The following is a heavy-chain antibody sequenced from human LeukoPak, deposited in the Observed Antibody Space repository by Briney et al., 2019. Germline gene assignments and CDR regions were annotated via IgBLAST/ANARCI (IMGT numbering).Heavy chain of an antibody. D-gene: IGHD6-13*01. J-gene: IGHJ4*02. CDR3: ARDPRYSSSWYVDY. V-gene: IGHV1-69*05. Sequence: ASVKVSCKASGGTFSSYAISWVRQAPGQGLEWMGGIIPIFGTANYAQKFQGRVTMTRDTSTSTVYMELSSLRSEDTAVYYCARDPRYSSSWYVDYWGQGTLVTVSS. CDR2: IIPIFGTA. CDR1: GGTFSSYA.